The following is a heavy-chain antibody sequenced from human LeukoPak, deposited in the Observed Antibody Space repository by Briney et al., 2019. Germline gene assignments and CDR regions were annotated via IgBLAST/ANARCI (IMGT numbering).Heavy chain of an antibody. CDR1: GYSISSGYY. CDR3: ARGGVVLRYFDWLPFDY. D-gene: IGHD3-9*01. V-gene: IGHV4-61*01. Sequence: PSETLSLTCAVSGYSISSGYYWGWIRQPPGKGLEWIGYIYYSGSTNYNPSLKSRVTISVDTSKNQFSLKLSSVTAADTAVYYCARGGVVLRYFDWLPFDYWGQGTLVTVSS. CDR2: IYYSGST. J-gene: IGHJ4*02.